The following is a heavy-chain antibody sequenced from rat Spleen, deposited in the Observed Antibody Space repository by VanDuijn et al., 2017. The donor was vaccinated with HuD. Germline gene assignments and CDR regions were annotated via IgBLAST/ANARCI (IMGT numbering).Heavy chain of an antibody. CDR2: ISPSGGT. D-gene: IGHD1-10*01. CDR1: GFTFSNYG. CDR3: ARHNVTTGDYFDY. J-gene: IGHJ2*01. V-gene: IGHV5S13*01. Sequence: EVQLVESGGGLVQPGRSLKLSCAVSGFTFSNYGMAWVRQAPTKGLEWVASISPSGGTHYPDSVKGRFTVSRDIAKSTLYLHMNDLRSEDTATYYCARHNVTTGDYFDYWGQGVMVTVFS.